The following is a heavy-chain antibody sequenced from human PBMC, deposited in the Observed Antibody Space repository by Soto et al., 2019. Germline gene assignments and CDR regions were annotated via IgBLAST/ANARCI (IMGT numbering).Heavy chain of an antibody. D-gene: IGHD4-17*01. J-gene: IGHJ4*02. Sequence: QVQLQESGPGLVKPSQTLSLTCTVSGGSISSGGYYWSWIRQHPGKVLELIGYIYYRGSTYYNPALKSRVTISVDTSKNQFSLKLSSVTAADTAVYYCARSSQSTVTTFAYWGQGTLVTVSP. V-gene: IGHV4-31*03. CDR2: IYYRGST. CDR1: GGSISSGGYY. CDR3: ARSSQSTVTTFAY.